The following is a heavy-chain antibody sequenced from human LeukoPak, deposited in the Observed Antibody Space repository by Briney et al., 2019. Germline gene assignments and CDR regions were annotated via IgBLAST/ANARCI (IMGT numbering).Heavy chain of an antibody. Sequence: GASAKVSCKASGYTFTGYYIHWVRQAPGQGLEWMGWINPSTGGTSYAQKFQGRVTMTRDTSISTAYMELSRLKSDDTAVYYCARPPYSGSYSSGLAVYWGQGTLVTVSS. CDR1: GYTFTGYY. J-gene: IGHJ4*02. CDR3: ARPPYSGSYSSGLAVY. CDR2: INPSTGGT. V-gene: IGHV1-2*02. D-gene: IGHD1-26*01.